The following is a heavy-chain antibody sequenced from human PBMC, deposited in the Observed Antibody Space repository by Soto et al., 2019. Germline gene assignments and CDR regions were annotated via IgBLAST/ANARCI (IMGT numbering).Heavy chain of an antibody. CDR1: GFTFSSYA. Sequence: QVQLVESGGGVVQPGRSLRLSCAASGFTFSSYAMHWVRQAPGKGLEWVAVISYDGSNKYYADSVKGRFTISRDNSKNKLYLQMNSLRAEDTAVYYCAREEVMPGFHSAFDIWGQGTMVTVSS. V-gene: IGHV3-30-3*01. CDR2: ISYDGSNK. J-gene: IGHJ3*02. CDR3: AREEVMPGFHSAFDI. D-gene: IGHD2-2*01.